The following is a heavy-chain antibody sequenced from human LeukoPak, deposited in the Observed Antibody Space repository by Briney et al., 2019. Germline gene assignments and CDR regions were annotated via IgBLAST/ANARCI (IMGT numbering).Heavy chain of an antibody. J-gene: IGHJ5*02. Sequence: ASVKVSCKASGYTFTGHYMHWVRQAPGQGLEWMGRINPNSGGTYYAQKFQGRVTMTRDTSISTAYMELSRLRSDDTAVYYCARDREITPNWFDPWGQGTLVTVSS. CDR3: ARDREITPNWFDP. CDR2: INPNSGGT. D-gene: IGHD3-16*01. CDR1: GYTFTGHY. V-gene: IGHV1-2*06.